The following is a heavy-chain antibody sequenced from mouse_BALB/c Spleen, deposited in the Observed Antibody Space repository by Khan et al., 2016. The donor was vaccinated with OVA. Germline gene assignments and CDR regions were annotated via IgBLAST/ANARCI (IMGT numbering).Heavy chain of an antibody. CDR2: INPSNGRT. CDR1: GYTFTSYW. D-gene: IGHD2-4*01. J-gene: IGHJ3*01. Sequence: QVQLQQPGAELVKPGASVKLSCKASGYTFTSYWMHWVKQRPGQGLEWIGEINPSNGRTNYNEKFKSKATLTVDKSSNTAYMQLSSLTSEDSAVYYWARSTRSTTEFAYWGQGTLVTVSA. V-gene: IGHV1S81*02. CDR3: ARSTRSTTEFAY.